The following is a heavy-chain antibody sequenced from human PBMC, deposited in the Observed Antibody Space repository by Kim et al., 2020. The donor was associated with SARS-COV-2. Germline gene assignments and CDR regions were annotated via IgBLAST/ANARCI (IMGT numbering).Heavy chain of an antibody. V-gene: IGHV5-51*01. CDR2: IFPGDSDT. CDR1: GYTFTGYW. J-gene: IGHJ4*02. Sequence: GESLKISCKASGYTFTGYWIGWVRQMPGKRLESMGIIFPGDSDTRYSPSIQGQVTISVDKSINTAFLQWNSLEATDTAMYYCGRRNYGSGSYSFDYWGQGTLVTVSS. CDR3: GRRNYGSGSYSFDY. D-gene: IGHD3-10*01.